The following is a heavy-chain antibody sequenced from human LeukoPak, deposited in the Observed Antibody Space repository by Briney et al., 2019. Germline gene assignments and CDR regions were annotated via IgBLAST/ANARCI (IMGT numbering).Heavy chain of an antibody. Sequence: PSETLSLTCTVSGGSISGYYWSWIRQPPGKGLEWIGEINHSGSTNYNPSLKSRVTISVDTSKNQFSLKLSSVTAADTAVYYCARGRLVRGPLDYWGQGTLVTVSS. D-gene: IGHD3-10*01. V-gene: IGHV4-34*01. CDR1: GGSISGYY. CDR3: ARGRLVRGPLDY. J-gene: IGHJ4*02. CDR2: INHSGST.